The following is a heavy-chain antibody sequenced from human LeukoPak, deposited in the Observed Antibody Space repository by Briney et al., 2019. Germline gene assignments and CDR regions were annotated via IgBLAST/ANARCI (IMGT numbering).Heavy chain of an antibody. CDR3: AREPSIAAAGIEPLDY. J-gene: IGHJ4*02. V-gene: IGHV1-18*01. CDR1: GYTFTSYG. CDR2: ISAYNGNT. Sequence: GASVKVSCKASGYTFTSYGISWVRQAPGQGLEWMGWISAYNGNTNYAQKLQGRVTMTTDTSTSTAYMELRSLRSDDTAVYYCAREPSIAAAGIEPLDYWGQGTLVTVSS. D-gene: IGHD6-13*01.